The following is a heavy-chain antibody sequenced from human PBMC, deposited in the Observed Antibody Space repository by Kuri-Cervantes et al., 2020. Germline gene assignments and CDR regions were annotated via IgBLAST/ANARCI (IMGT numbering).Heavy chain of an antibody. J-gene: IGHJ6*03. Sequence: GESLKISCAASGFTFSSYAMSWVRQAPGKGLEWVSAISGSGGSTYYADSVKGRFTISRDNSKNTLYLQMNSLRAGDTAVYYCAKANWEYYYYYMDVWGKGTTVTVSS. CDR3: AKANWEYYYYYMDV. CDR1: GFTFSSYA. CDR2: ISGSGGST. D-gene: IGHD1-1*01. V-gene: IGHV3-23*01.